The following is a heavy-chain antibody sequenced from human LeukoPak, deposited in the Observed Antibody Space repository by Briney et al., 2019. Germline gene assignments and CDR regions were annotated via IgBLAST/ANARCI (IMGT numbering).Heavy chain of an antibody. CDR3: AREKYSRTFDI. CDR2: IYYSGST. D-gene: IGHD2-21*01. CDR1: GGSISSYY. Sequence: PSETLSLTCTVSGGSISSYYWSWIRQPPGKGLEWIGYIYYSGSTNYNPSLKSRVTISVDTSKNQFSLKLSSVTAADTAVYYCAREKYSRTFDIWGQGTMVTVSS. J-gene: IGHJ3*02. V-gene: IGHV4-59*01.